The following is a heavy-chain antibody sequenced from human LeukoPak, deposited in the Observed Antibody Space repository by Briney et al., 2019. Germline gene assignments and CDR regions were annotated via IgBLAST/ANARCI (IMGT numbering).Heavy chain of an antibody. V-gene: IGHV4-61*02. Sequence: PSETLSLTCTVSGGAISSGGFYWSWIRQPAGKGLEWIGRIYPSGSTNYNPSLKSRVTISVDTSNNQFSLKLSSVTAADTAVYYCARGESSSSPLYYYYYYMDVWGKGTTVTVSS. CDR2: IYPSGST. CDR3: ARGESSSSPLYYYYYYMDV. J-gene: IGHJ6*03. D-gene: IGHD6-6*01. CDR1: GGAISSGGFY.